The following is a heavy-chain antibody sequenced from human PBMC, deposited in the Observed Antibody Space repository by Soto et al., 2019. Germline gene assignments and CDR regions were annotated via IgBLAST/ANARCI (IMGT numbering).Heavy chain of an antibody. J-gene: IGHJ6*03. D-gene: IGHD3-3*01. CDR2: INPNSGGT. Sequence: ASVKVSCKASGYTFTGYYMHWVRQAPGQGLEWMGRINPNSGGTNYAQKFQGWVTMTRDTSTSTAYMELIRLRSDDTAVYYCARASPHYDFWSGYPDSYYYYYMDVWGKGTTVTVSS. V-gene: IGHV1-2*04. CDR1: GYTFTGYY. CDR3: ARASPHYDFWSGYPDSYYYYYMDV.